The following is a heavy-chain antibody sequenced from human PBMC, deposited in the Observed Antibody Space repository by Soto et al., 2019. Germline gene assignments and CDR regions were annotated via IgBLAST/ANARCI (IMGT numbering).Heavy chain of an antibody. CDR3: ARATSAAALYGMDV. CDR2: INHSGST. J-gene: IGHJ6*02. CDR1: GGAFSAYY. V-gene: IGHV4-34*01. D-gene: IGHD6-13*01. Sequence: PSETLSLTCAVYGGAFSAYYWSWIRQPPGKGLEWIGEINHSGSTNYNPSLKSRVTISVDTSKNQFSLKLSSVTAADTAVYYCARATSAAALYGMDVWGQGTTVTVSS.